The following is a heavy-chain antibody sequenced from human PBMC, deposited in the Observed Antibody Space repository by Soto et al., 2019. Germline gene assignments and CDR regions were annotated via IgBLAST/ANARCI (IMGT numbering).Heavy chain of an antibody. D-gene: IGHD4-17*01. CDR3: ARDPPATVVTPVDY. Sequence: TGGSLRLSCAASGFTFSDYYMSWIRQAPGKGLEWVSYISSSGSTIYYADSVKGRFTISRDNAKNSLYLQMNSLRAEDTAVYYCARDPPATVVTPVDYWGQGTLVTVS. V-gene: IGHV3-11*01. CDR2: ISSSGSTI. J-gene: IGHJ4*02. CDR1: GFTFSDYY.